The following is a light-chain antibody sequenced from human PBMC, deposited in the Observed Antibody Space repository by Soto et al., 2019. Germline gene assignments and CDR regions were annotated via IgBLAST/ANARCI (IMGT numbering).Light chain of an antibody. CDR1: QSVLSRSKNY. Sequence: DIVMTQSPDSLAVSLGERATINCKSSQSVLSRSKNYLAWYQQKPGQPPKLLISWASTRQSGVPDRISGSGSGTDFTLIISSLQAEDVAVYYRQQYYGTPLTFGGGTKVEIK. V-gene: IGKV4-1*01. J-gene: IGKJ4*01. CDR3: QQYYGTPLT. CDR2: WAS.